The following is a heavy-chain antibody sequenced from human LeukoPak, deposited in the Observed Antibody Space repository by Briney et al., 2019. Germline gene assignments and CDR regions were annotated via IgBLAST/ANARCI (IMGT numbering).Heavy chain of an antibody. V-gene: IGHV4-4*07. J-gene: IGHJ4*02. Sequence: PSETLSLTCTVSGSSISSYYWSWIRQPAGKGLEWIGRIYTSGSTNYNPSLKSRVTMSVDTSKNQFSLKLSSVTAADTAVYYCARAGLRFLEWFLDYWGQGTLVTVSS. CDR1: GSSISSYY. CDR3: ARAGLRFLEWFLDY. CDR2: IYTSGST. D-gene: IGHD3-3*01.